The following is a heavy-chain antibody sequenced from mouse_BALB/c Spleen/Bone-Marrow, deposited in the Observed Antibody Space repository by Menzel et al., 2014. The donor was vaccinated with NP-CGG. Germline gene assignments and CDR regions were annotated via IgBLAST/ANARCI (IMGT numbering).Heavy chain of an antibody. CDR3: AREGGYYYGSSPYFDV. CDR2: INPYNGDT. J-gene: IGHJ1*01. V-gene: IGHV1-20*02. D-gene: IGHD1-1*01. CDR1: GYSFTGYF. Sequence: EVKLMESGPELVKPGASVKISCKASGYSFTGYFMNWVMQSHGKSLEWIGRINPYNGDTFYNQKFEGKATLTVDKSSSTAHMELRSLASEDSAVYYCAREGGYYYGSSPYFDVWGAGTTVTVSS.